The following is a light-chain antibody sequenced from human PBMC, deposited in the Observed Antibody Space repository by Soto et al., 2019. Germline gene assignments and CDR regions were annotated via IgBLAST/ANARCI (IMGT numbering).Light chain of an antibody. CDR2: GAT. CDR1: QSVSTY. Sequence: EIVLTQSPATLSLSPGDRATLSCRASQSVSTYLAWYQQRPGQAPRLLIHGATTRATGIPDRFSGSGSGTDFTLTISRLEPEDFAVYYCQQYGTSPWTFGQGTKVDIK. CDR3: QQYGTSPWT. J-gene: IGKJ1*01. V-gene: IGKV3-20*01.